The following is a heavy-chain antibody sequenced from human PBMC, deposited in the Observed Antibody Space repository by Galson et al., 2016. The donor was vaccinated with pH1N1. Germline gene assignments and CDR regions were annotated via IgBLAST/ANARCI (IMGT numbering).Heavy chain of an antibody. J-gene: IGHJ6*02. CDR1: GFSFHDYT. V-gene: IGHV3-43*01. CDR2: VNWDGTST. D-gene: IGHD3-16*01. CDR3: AKEIQRGSYGMDV. Sequence: SLRLSCAASGFSFHDYTMHWVRQSPGKGLEWVSLVNWDGTSTYYADYVRGRLTVSRDNSKNSLYLQMNSLRSEDTALYYCAKEIQRGSYGMDVWGRGTTVTVSS.